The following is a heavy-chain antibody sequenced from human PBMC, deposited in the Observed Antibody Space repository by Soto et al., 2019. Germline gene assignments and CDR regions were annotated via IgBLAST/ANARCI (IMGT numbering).Heavy chain of an antibody. CDR3: TKGASTSCFSAFDL. V-gene: IGHV3-9*01. CDR1: GFTFDDYA. Sequence: EVQLVESGGGAVQPGRSLRLSCSASGFTFDDYAMNWVRQAPGKGLEWVSSISWNSGNIVYADSVRGRFTISRDNAKTSLHLQMNSLRAEDTALYYCTKGASTSCFSAFDLWGQGTMVTVSS. D-gene: IGHD2-2*01. J-gene: IGHJ3*01. CDR2: ISWNSGNI.